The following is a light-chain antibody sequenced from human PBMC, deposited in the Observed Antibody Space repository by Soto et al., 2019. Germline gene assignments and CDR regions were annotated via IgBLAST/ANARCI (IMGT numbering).Light chain of an antibody. Sequence: DVVMTQSPLSLPVTLGQPASISCSSSQSLVDSDGNIYLNWFHQRPGQPPRRLIYKISNRDSGVPDRFSGSGSGTDFTLRISRVEAEDVGVYYCMQGTHWPYSFGQGTRLEIK. CDR2: KIS. CDR3: MQGTHWPYS. J-gene: IGKJ2*01. V-gene: IGKV2-30*01. CDR1: QSLVDSDGNIY.